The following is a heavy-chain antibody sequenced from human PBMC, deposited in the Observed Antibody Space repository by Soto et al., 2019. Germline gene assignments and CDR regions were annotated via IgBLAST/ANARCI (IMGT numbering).Heavy chain of an antibody. J-gene: IGHJ4*02. CDR2: IYPADSDT. CDR3: ASLIVDSSGSAFDY. CDR1: GYSFTSYW. Sequence: PGESMKISCKASGYSFTSYWIGWVRQMPGKGLEWMGIIYPADSDTRYSPSFQGQVTISVDKSITTAYLQWSSLKAADTAMYYCASLIVDSSGSAFDYWGQGTLVTVSS. V-gene: IGHV5-51*01. D-gene: IGHD6-19*01.